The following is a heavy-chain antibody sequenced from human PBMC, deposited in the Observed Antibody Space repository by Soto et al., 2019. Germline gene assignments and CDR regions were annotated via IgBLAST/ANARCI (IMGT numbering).Heavy chain of an antibody. Sequence: EVQLVESGGGLVKPGGSLRLSCAASGFTFSNAWMSWVRQAPGKGLEWVGRIKSKTDGGTIDYAAPVKGRFTISRDDSKNTLYLQMDSLKTADTAVYYRTTRYSGYSGEAGGINAFDIWGQGTMVTVSP. CDR3: TTRYSGYSGEAGGINAFDI. D-gene: IGHD5-12*01. J-gene: IGHJ3*02. V-gene: IGHV3-15*01. CDR2: IKSKTDGGTI. CDR1: GFTFSNAW.